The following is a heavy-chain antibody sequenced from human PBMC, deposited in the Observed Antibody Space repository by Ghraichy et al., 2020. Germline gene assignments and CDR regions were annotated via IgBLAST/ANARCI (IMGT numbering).Heavy chain of an antibody. D-gene: IGHD2-8*02. CDR2: IKQDGSEK. J-gene: IGHJ4*02. V-gene: IGHV3-7*03. CDR3: AREKPPAGGGVFDY. CDR1: GFTFSSYW. Sequence: SCAASGFTFSSYWMSWVRQAPGKGLEWVANIKQDGSEKYYVDSVKGRFTISRDNAKNSLYLQMNSLRAEDTAVYYCAREKPPAGGGVFDYWGQGTLVTVSS.